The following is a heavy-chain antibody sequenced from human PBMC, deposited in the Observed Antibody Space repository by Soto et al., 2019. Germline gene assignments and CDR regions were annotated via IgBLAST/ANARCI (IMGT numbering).Heavy chain of an antibody. CDR1: GYTFTSYG. D-gene: IGHD6-19*01. CDR3: ARAVFDSGWPYYRDV. CDR2: INGDDGNT. V-gene: IGHV1-3*01. Sequence: QVHLVQSGAEVKKPGASVTVSCKTSGYTFTSYGINWVRQAPGQRLEWMGWINGDDGNTRYSQKFQGRVTITRDTSASTTYMELSSLRSEDTAIYCCARAVFDSGWPYYRDVWGKGTTVTVSS. J-gene: IGHJ6*03.